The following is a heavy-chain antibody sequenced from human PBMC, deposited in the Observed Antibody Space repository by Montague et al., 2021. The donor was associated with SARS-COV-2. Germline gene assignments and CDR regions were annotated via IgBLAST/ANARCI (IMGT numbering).Heavy chain of an antibody. CDR2: LYNGGTT. CDR1: GGSISSSTYY. V-gene: IGHV4-39*02. Sequence: SETLSLTCNVSGGSISSSTYYWGWIRQPPGKGLEWIGNLYNGGTTYYSPSLKSPVTISVATSKNHFSLNMASVTAADTAVYSCARTAKLRESSSGNYYYHAMDVWGQGTTVTVSS. CDR3: ARTAKLRESSSGNYYYHAMDV. J-gene: IGHJ6*02. D-gene: IGHD3-10*01.